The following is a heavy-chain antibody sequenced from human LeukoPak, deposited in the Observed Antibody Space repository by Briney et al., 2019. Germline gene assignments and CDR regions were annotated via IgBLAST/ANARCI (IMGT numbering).Heavy chain of an antibody. V-gene: IGHV3-7*01. J-gene: IGHJ6*02. Sequence: GGSLRLSCAASGFTFSSYAMSWVRQAPGKGLEWVANIKQDGSEKYYVHSVKGRFTVSRDNAKNSLYLQMNSLRAEDTAVYCCARAMDVWGQGTTVTVSS. CDR3: ARAMDV. CDR1: GFTFSSYA. CDR2: IKQDGSEK.